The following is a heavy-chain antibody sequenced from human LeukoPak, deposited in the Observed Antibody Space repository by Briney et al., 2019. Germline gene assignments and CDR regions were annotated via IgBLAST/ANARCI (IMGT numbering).Heavy chain of an antibody. CDR3: SSGSTPYGMDV. V-gene: IGHV4-4*09. D-gene: IGHD3-10*01. CDR1: GGSISSYY. J-gene: IGHJ6*02. Sequence: SETLCLTCTVSGGSISSYYWSWIRQPPGKGLEWIGYIYTSGSTNYNPSLKSRVTISVDTSKNQFSLKLSSVTAADTAVYYCSSGSTPYGMDVWGQGTTVTVSS. CDR2: IYTSGST.